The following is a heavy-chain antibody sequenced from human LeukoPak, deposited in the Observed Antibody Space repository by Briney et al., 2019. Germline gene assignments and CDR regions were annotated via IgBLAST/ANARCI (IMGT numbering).Heavy chain of an antibody. CDR3: ARVWYSSSPPPPAAPFDY. J-gene: IGHJ4*02. CDR1: GDSVSSNSAA. CDR2: TYYRSKWYN. V-gene: IGHV6-1*01. Sequence: SQTLSLTCAISGDSVSSNSAAWNWIRQSPSRGLEWLGRTYYRSKWYNDYAVSVKSRITINPDTSKNQFSLQLNSVTPEDTAVYYCARVWYSSSPPPPAAPFDYWGQGTLVTVSS. D-gene: IGHD6-6*01.